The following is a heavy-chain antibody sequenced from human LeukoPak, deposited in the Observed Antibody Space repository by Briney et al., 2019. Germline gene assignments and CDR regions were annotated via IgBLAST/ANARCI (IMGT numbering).Heavy chain of an antibody. CDR3: ARDRPSGDLDY. CDR2: IYYSGST. V-gene: IGHV4-59*11. Sequence: SETLSLTCTVSGGSISSHYWSWIRQPPGKGLEWIGYIYYSGSTNYNPSLKSRVTISVDMSKNQFSLKLSSVTAADTAVYYCARDRPSGDLDYWGQGTLVTVSS. J-gene: IGHJ4*02. D-gene: IGHD3-10*01. CDR1: GGSISSHY.